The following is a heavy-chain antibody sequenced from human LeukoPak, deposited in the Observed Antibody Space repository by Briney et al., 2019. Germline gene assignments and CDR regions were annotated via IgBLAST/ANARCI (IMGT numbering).Heavy chain of an antibody. CDR1: VGTVTSYA. J-gene: IGHJ5*02. CDR3: ARDNYAGANWFDL. D-gene: IGHD1-7*01. CDR2: IIAIFGTA. Sequence: SVKVSCTASVGTVTSYAISWVRQAPGQALEWMGGIIAIFGTANYAQKSQGRVTITTEESTPTTYMHLSSLRSEPPAVYYCARDNYAGANWFDLWGQGTLGTVSP. V-gene: IGHV1-69*05.